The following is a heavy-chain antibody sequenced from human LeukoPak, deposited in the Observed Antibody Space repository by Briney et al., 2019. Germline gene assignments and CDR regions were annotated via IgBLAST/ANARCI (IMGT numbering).Heavy chain of an antibody. D-gene: IGHD3-16*01. Sequence: SETLSLTYTISGGSISTSYWGWIRQPPGKGLECLGYIYYSGRTNYNPSLKSRVTISIDSSENQLSLKLTSVGAADTAVYYCARMLGREAYPLDHWGQGTLVTVSS. CDR1: GGSISTSY. V-gene: IGHV4-59*01. CDR3: ARMLGREAYPLDH. CDR2: IYYSGRT. J-gene: IGHJ4*02.